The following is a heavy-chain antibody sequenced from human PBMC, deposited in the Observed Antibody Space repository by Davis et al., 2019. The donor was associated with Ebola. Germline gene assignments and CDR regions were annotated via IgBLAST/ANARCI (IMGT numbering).Heavy chain of an antibody. CDR3: ARESGVVGYIDH. D-gene: IGHD2-8*02. Sequence: AASVKVSCKASGYNFRDYGFSWVRRAPGQGLEWLGWISAFNGDTSYAQKFQGRVTMTTGNPTNTVYMELRGLRSDDAAVYYCARESGVVGYIDHWGQGTRVTVSS. J-gene: IGHJ4*02. V-gene: IGHV1-18*01. CDR2: ISAFNGDT. CDR1: GYNFRDYG.